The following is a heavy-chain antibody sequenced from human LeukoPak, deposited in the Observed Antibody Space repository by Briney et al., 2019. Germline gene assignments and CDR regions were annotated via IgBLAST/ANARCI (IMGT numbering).Heavy chain of an antibody. Sequence: GGSLRLSCAASAFTLSTYAMSWVRQAPGKGLEWVSGISAGKGNTYYADSVKGRFIISRDNSKNTLYLQMNSLRAEDTAVYYCARDQLLGYWFDPWGQGTLVTVSS. CDR2: ISAGKGNT. D-gene: IGHD2-2*01. J-gene: IGHJ5*02. CDR3: ARDQLLGYWFDP. V-gene: IGHV3-23*01. CDR1: AFTLSTYA.